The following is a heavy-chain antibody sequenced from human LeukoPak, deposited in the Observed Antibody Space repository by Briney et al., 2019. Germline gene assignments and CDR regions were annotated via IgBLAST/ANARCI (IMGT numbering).Heavy chain of an antibody. CDR2: ISGSSGTT. V-gene: IGHV3-48*01. CDR3: ARDFNHYGEVVSRWFDP. CDR1: EFTFSSFA. D-gene: IGHD4-17*01. Sequence: QPGGSLRLSCEASEFTFSSFAMNWVRQAPGKGLEWVSYISGSSGTTYYADSVTGRFTVSRDNAKNSLYLQMNNLRAEDTAVYYCARDFNHYGEVVSRWFDPWGQGTLVIVSS. J-gene: IGHJ5*02.